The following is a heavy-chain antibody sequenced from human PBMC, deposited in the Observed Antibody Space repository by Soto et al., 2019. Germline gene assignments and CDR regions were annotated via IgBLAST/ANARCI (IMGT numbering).Heavy chain of an antibody. CDR3: ARSGYYDDFYFDF. J-gene: IGHJ4*02. CDR2: SHQSGNT. D-gene: IGHD3-3*01. Sequence: SETLSLTCAVSGVSISSHDWWTWVRQPPGKGLEWIGESHQSGNTNYNSSLESRVTISVDKSRNQFSLKLNSVTAADTAVYYCARSGYYDDFYFDFWGQGALVTVSS. CDR1: GVSISSHDW. V-gene: IGHV4-4*02.